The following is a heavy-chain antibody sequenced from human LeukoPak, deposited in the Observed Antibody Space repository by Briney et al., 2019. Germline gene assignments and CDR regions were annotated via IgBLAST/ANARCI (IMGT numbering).Heavy chain of an antibody. Sequence: SGGSLRLSCAASGFTFCIYGMHWVRQAPGKGLEWVAFLRYDGSNKYYADSVKGRFTISRDNSKNTLYLQMNSLRAEDTAVYYCAKDVRPAGEQWLVSYFDYWGQGTLVTVSS. CDR1: GFTFCIYG. CDR3: AKDVRPAGEQWLVSYFDY. CDR2: LRYDGSNK. D-gene: IGHD6-19*01. V-gene: IGHV3-30*02. J-gene: IGHJ4*02.